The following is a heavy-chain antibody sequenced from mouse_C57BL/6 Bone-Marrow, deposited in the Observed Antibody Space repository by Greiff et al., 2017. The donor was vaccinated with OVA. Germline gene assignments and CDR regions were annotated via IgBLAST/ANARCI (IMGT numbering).Heavy chain of an antibody. CDR2: ISSGGSYT. V-gene: IGHV5-6*01. J-gene: IGHJ3*01. CDR1: GFTFSSYG. Sequence: EVMLVESGGDLVKPGGSLKLSCAASGFTFSSYGMSWVRQTPDKRLEWVATISSGGSYTYYPDSVQGRFTISRDNAKNTLYLQMSSLKSEDTAMYYCARQQFAYWGQGTLVTVSA. CDR3: ARQQFAY.